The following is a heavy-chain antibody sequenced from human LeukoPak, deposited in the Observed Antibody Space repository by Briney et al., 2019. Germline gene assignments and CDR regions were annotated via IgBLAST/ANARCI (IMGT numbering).Heavy chain of an antibody. CDR1: GFTISSYA. V-gene: IGHV3-23*01. Sequence: PGGSLRLSCAASGFTISSYAMSWVRQAPGKGLEWVSAISGSGGSTYYADSVKGRFTISRDNSKNTLYLQMNSLRAEDTAVYYCAKGEASDYGAYYFDYWGQGTLVTVSS. D-gene: IGHD4-17*01. J-gene: IGHJ4*02. CDR3: AKGEASDYGAYYFDY. CDR2: ISGSGGST.